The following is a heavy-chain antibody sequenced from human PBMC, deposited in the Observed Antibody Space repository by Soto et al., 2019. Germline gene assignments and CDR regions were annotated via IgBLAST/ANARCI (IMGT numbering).Heavy chain of an antibody. Sequence: SETLSLTCTVSGGSISSSSYYWGWIRQPPGKGLEWIGSIYYSGSTYYNPSLKSRVTISVDTSKNQFSLKLSSVTAADTAVYYCARPGYSSGWFYGMDVWGQGTTVTAP. CDR2: IYYSGST. D-gene: IGHD6-19*01. V-gene: IGHV4-39*01. CDR1: GGSISSSSYY. J-gene: IGHJ6*02. CDR3: ARPGYSSGWFYGMDV.